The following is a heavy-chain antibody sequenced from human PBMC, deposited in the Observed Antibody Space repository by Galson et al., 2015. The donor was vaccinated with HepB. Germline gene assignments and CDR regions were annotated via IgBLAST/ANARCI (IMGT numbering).Heavy chain of an antibody. Sequence: QSGAEVKKPGESLRISCKGSGYSFTSYWISWVRQMPGKGLEWMGRIDPSDSYTNYSPSFQGHVTISADKSISTAYLQWSSLKASDTAMYYCARHSRKYPGIAAAGTDWFDPWGQGTLVTVSS. D-gene: IGHD6-13*01. V-gene: IGHV5-10-1*01. CDR1: GYSFTSYW. CDR3: ARHSRKYPGIAAAGTDWFDP. J-gene: IGHJ5*02. CDR2: IDPSDSYT.